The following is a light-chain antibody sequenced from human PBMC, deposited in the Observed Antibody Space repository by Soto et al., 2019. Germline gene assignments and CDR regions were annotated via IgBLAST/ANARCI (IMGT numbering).Light chain of an antibody. Sequence: DIQMTQSPSTLSASVGDRVIITCRASQTVSSWLAWYQQKPGKAPKLLIYDVSRLESGVPSRFSGSGSGTEFTITISSLQPDDFATYYCQQYYSYSRTFGQGTNVEVK. J-gene: IGKJ1*01. V-gene: IGKV1-5*01. CDR3: QQYYSYSRT. CDR2: DVS. CDR1: QTVSSW.